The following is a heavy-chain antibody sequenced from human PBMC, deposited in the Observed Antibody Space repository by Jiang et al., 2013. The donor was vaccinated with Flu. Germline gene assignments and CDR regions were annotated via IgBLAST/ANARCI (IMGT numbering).Heavy chain of an antibody. CDR1: GYSFTSFN. V-gene: IGHV1-8*01. CDR2: MNPDTGRT. Sequence: GAEVKKPGASVKVSCKASGYSFTSFNINWVRQATGQGLEWMGWMNPDTGRTVYAEKFQGRVTMTRDTSANTAYMEVSRMTSEDTAVYYCTRDNGAYARWVAHWGQGTLVTVSS. J-gene: IGHJ4*02. D-gene: IGHD4-17*01. CDR3: TRDNGAYARWVAH.